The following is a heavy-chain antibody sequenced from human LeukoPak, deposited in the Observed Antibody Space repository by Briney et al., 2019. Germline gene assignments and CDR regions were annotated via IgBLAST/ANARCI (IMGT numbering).Heavy chain of an antibody. CDR2: ISYSGST. CDR3: ARGRKPYSNSWFTEYFQH. D-gene: IGHD6-13*01. Sequence: PSETLSLTCTVSGGSISSYYWSWIRQPPGQGLEWIGYISYSGSTNYNPSLKSRVAISADTSKNQFSLKLSSVTAADTAVYFCARGRKPYSNSWFTEYFQHSGQGTLVTVSS. J-gene: IGHJ1*01. V-gene: IGHV4-59*01. CDR1: GGSISSYY.